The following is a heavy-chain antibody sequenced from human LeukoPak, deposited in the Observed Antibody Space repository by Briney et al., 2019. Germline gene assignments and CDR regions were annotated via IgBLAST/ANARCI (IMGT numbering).Heavy chain of an antibody. V-gene: IGHV3-23*01. Sequence: GGSLRLSCAASGFTFSSYAMSWVRQAPGKGLEWVSAISGSGGSTYYADSVKGRFTISRDNSKNTLCLQMNSLRAEDTAVYYCAKIVVVVAATHDAFDIWGQGTMVTVSS. J-gene: IGHJ3*02. CDR1: GFTFSSYA. CDR2: ISGSGGST. CDR3: AKIVVVVAATHDAFDI. D-gene: IGHD2-15*01.